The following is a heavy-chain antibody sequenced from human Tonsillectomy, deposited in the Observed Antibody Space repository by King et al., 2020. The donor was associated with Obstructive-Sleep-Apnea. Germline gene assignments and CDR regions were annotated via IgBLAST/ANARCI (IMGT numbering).Heavy chain of an antibody. Sequence: EVQLVESGGGLVKPGGSLRLSCAASGFTLSGYSINWVRQAPGKGLEWVSSISSSSTYIYYADSVKGRFTISRDNAKNLVFLQMNSLRVEDTAVYYCARRLTGTYSFAYWGQGVLVTVSS. D-gene: IGHD1-26*01. CDR2: ISSSSTYI. V-gene: IGHV3-21*01. CDR3: ARRLTGTYSFAY. CDR1: GFTLSGYS. J-gene: IGHJ4*02.